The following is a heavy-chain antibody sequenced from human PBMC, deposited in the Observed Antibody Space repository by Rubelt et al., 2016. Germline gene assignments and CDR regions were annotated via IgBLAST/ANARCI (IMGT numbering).Heavy chain of an antibody. V-gene: IGHV4-34*01. CDR3: ARPGAAGAFDI. CDR2: IDHSGST. Sequence: QVHLQQWGAGLLKPSETLSLTCTVSGGSLSDYYWSWIRQSPGKGLQWIGEIDHSGSTNYNPSLKSRVSMSIDTSRNQSSLRLTSVTAADTAMYYCARPGAAGAFDIWGQGTMVNVSS. J-gene: IGHJ3*02. D-gene: IGHD6-19*01. CDR1: GGSLSDYY.